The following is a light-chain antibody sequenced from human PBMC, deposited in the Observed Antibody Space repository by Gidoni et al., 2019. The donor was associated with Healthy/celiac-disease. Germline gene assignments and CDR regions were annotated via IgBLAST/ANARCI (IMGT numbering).Light chain of an antibody. J-gene: IGKJ2*01. V-gene: IGKV4-1*01. Sequence: DIVMTQSPDSLAVSLGERATINCKSSQSVLYSSNNKNYLAWYQQKPGQPPLPSADRKGVGFRSPNPEWRRWAPRGVQCGNATISSLQAEDVAVYYCQQYYSTPYTFGQGTKLEIK. CDR1: QSVLYSSNNKNY. CDR2: GV. CDR3: QQYYSTPYT.